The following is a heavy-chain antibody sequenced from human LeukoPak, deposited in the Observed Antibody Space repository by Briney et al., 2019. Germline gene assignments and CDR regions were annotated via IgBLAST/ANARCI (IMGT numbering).Heavy chain of an antibody. CDR1: GFTFSSYA. J-gene: IGHJ3*02. CDR3: AKDRGFGDAFDI. CDR2: ISGGGGST. Sequence: PGGSLRLSCAASGFTFSSYAMSWVRQAPGKGLEWVAAISGGGGSTYYADSVKGRFTISRDNSKNTLYLQMNSLRAEYTAVYYCAKDRGFGDAFDIWGQGTMVTVSS. V-gene: IGHV3-23*01. D-gene: IGHD3-16*01.